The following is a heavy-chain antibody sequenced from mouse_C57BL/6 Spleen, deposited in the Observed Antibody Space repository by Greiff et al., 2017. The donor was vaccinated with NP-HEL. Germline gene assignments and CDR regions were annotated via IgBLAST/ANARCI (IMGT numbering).Heavy chain of an antibody. Sequence: QVQLQQPGAELVKNGEAGKRGGGVSGYTFTSYWITWVKQRPGQGLEWIGDIYPGSGSTNYNEKFKSKATLTVDTSSSTAYMQLSSLTSEDSAVYYCARLSSGYDYAMDYWGQGTSVTVSS. CDR3: ARLSSGYDYAMDY. D-gene: IGHD3-2*02. V-gene: IGHV1-55*01. CDR2: IYPGSGST. CDR1: GYTFTSYW. J-gene: IGHJ4*01.